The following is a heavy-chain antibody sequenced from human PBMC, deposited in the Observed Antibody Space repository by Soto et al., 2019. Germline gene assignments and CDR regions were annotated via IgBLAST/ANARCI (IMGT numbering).Heavy chain of an antibody. CDR2: IKSKTDGGTT. D-gene: IGHD3-3*01. V-gene: IGHV3-15*07. J-gene: IGHJ4*02. CDR3: TAGGDAIFGVVIIVY. Sequence: EVQLVESGGGLVKPGGSLRLSCAASGFTFSNAWMNWVRQAPGKGLEWVGRIKSKTDGGTTDYAAPVKGRFTISRDDSXXQQHRQMNSLKTEDTAVYYCTAGGDAIFGVVIIVYWGKGTLVPVSS. CDR1: GFTFSNAW.